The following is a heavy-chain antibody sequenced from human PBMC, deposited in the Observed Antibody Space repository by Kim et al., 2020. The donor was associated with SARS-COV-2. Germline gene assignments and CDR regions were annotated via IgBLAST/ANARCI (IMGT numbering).Heavy chain of an antibody. V-gene: IGHV3-23*01. Sequence: GGSLRLSCAASGFTFSSYAFNWVRQAPGKGLEWVSVISGGSGSIYYADSVKGRFTISRDNSQNTLYLQMNSLRVEDTAIYYCAKDGPYCDGDCPQAWGYFDYWGQGTLVTVSS. CDR3: AKDGPYCDGDCPQAWGYFDY. CDR1: GFTFSSYA. J-gene: IGHJ4*02. D-gene: IGHD2-21*02. CDR2: ISGGSGSI.